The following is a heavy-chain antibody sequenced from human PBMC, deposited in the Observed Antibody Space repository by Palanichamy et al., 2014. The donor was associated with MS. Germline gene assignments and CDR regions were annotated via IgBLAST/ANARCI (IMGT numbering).Heavy chain of an antibody. CDR3: AKEHVYYMDSRGGFDS. V-gene: IGHV4-59*01. CDR2: MYYTGST. J-gene: IGHJ4*02. Sequence: QVQLLQSGPGLVKPSGTLSLSCTVSGDSISNYYLNWIRQPPGKGLEWIGCMYYTGSTYYNPSLESRVTISVDTSKKQFSLKLRSVTAADTAVYFCAKEHVYYMDSRGGFDSWGQGTLVTVSS. CDR1: GDSISNYY. D-gene: IGHD3-10*01.